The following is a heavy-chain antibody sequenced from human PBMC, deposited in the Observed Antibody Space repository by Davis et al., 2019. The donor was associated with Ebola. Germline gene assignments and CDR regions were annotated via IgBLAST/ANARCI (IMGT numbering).Heavy chain of an antibody. Sequence: PSETLSLTCAVYGGSFSGYYWSWIRQPPGKGLEWIGEINHSGSTNYNPSLKSRVTISVDTSKNQFSLKLSSVTAADTAVYYCAREGTYYDFWSGYDYWGQGTLVTVSS. V-gene: IGHV4-34*01. CDR3: AREGTYYDFWSGYDY. CDR1: GGSFSGYY. J-gene: IGHJ4*02. D-gene: IGHD3-3*01. CDR2: INHSGST.